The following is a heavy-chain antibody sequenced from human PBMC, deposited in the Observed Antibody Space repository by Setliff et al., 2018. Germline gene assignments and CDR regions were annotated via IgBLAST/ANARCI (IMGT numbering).Heavy chain of an antibody. CDR2: INHSGSS. J-gene: IGHJ5*02. Sequence: SETLSLTCAVYGGSFSGYYWSWIRQPPGKGLEWIGEINHSGSSNYNPSLKSRVTMLVDTSKNQFSLKLSSVTAADTAVYYCAKVITVFGVVIMENWFDPWGQGTLVTVSS. D-gene: IGHD3-3*01. CDR1: GGSFSGYY. CDR3: AKVITVFGVVIMENWFDP. V-gene: IGHV4-34*01.